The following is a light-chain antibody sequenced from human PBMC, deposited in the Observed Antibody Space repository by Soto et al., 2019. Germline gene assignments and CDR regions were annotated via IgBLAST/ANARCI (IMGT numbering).Light chain of an antibody. Sequence: EIVLTHSPATLSLSPGERATLSCRASQSVSSYLAWYQQKPGQAPRLLIYDASIRATGIPATFSGSGSGTDFTHTIGSLEPETFAVYYCQQRSNWPPIFTFGPETKVDIK. J-gene: IGKJ3*01. CDR3: QQRSNWPPIFT. CDR2: DAS. V-gene: IGKV3-11*01. CDR1: QSVSSY.